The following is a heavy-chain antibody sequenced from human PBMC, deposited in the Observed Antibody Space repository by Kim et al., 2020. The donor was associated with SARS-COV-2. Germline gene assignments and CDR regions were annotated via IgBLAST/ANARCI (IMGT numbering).Heavy chain of an antibody. Sequence: GGSLRLSCAASGFTFSDYYMNWIRQAPGKGLEWVAYISGGGTTIYYADSAKGRFTISRDNAKNSLFLQLSSMRAEDTAVYYCARGAGVRGRYDELDYWGQGTLVTVSS. V-gene: IGHV3-11*01. J-gene: IGHJ4*02. CDR3: ARGAGVRGRYDELDY. D-gene: IGHD3-16*01. CDR1: GFTFSDYY. CDR2: ISGGGTTI.